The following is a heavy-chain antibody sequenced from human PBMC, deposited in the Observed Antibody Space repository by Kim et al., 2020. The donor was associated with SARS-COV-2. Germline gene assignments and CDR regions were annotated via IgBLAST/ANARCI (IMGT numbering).Heavy chain of an antibody. CDR1: GGSLSSFIW. CDR3: ARVDARSLIFHL. V-gene: IGHV4-4*02. J-gene: IGHJ5*02. Sequence: SKTLSLTCTVSGGSLSSFIWWSWVRQPPGQGLEWIGGIYHSGSTSYNPSLKSRVTMSLDKSKNQFSLRLSSVTAADTAVYSCARVDARSLIFHLWGQGTL. D-gene: IGHD3-16*02. CDR2: IYHSGST.